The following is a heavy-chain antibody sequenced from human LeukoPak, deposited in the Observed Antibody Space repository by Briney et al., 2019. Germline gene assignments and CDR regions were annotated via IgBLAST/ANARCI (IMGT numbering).Heavy chain of an antibody. CDR1: GYRFSNYW. J-gene: IGHJ4*02. V-gene: IGHV5-51*01. CDR2: IYPGDSDT. CDR3: ARGYCSGGTCRYVTKYFDY. D-gene: IGHD2-15*01. Sequence: GESLKISCKGSGYRFSNYWIGWVRQMPGKGLEWMGIIYPGDSDTRYSPSFQGQVTISADKSITTAYLQWSSLKASDTAMYYCARGYCSGGTCRYVTKYFDYWGQGTLVTVSS.